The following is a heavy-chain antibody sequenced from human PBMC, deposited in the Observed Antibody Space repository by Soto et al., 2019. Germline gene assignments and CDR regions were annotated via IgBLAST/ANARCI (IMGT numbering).Heavy chain of an antibody. J-gene: IGHJ4*02. V-gene: IGHV1-69*02. Sequence: QVRLVQSGAEVKKPGSSVKVSCKASGGTFSSYSINWVRQAPGQGREWMGRIIPILDIVNYAQKFQGRVTITADKSTGTAYTELNSLRSDDTAVYYCATGISASGQLDYWGQGTLVTVSS. CDR3: ATGISASGQLDY. D-gene: IGHD6-13*01. CDR1: GGTFSSYS. CDR2: IIPILDIV.